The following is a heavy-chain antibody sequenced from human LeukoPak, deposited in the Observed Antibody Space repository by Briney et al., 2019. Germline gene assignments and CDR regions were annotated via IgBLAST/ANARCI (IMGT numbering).Heavy chain of an antibody. CDR3: ARLSRRDGYKVDY. CDR2: IYPGDSDT. CDR1: GHTFTSYW. D-gene: IGHD5-24*01. J-gene: IGHJ4*02. V-gene: IGHV5-51*01. Sequence: GESLKISCKGSGHTFTSYWIGWVRQMPGKGLEWMGIIYPGDSDTRYSPSFQGQVTISADESISTAYLQWSSLKASDTTMYYCARLSRRDGYKVDYWGQGTLVTVSS.